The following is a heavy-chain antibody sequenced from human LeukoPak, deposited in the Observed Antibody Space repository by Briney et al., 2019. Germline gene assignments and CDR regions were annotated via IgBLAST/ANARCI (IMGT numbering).Heavy chain of an antibody. CDR2: INHSGST. Sequence: SETLSVTCAVYGGSFSGYYWSWIRPPPGKGLEWIGEINHSGSTNYKPSLKSRVTISVDTSKNQFSLKLSSVTAADTAVYYCARGLGTWFGESRHFDYWGQGTLVTVSS. CDR1: GGSFSGYY. V-gene: IGHV4-34*01. D-gene: IGHD3-10*01. J-gene: IGHJ4*02. CDR3: ARGLGTWFGESRHFDY.